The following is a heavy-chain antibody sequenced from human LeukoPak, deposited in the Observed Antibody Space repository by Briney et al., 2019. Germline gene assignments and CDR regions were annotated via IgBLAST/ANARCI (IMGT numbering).Heavy chain of an antibody. CDR3: ARDLSSDSSGYRYGMDV. CDR2: IGYDGSNK. Sequence: GGSRRLSGAASGFTFSSYGRHGSRQAPGKGRKGVAVIGYDGSNKYYADSVKGRFTISRDNSKNTLYLQMNSLRAEDTAVYYCARDLSSDSSGYRYGMDVWGQGTTVTVSS. V-gene: IGHV3-33*01. CDR1: GFTFSSYG. J-gene: IGHJ6*02. D-gene: IGHD3-22*01.